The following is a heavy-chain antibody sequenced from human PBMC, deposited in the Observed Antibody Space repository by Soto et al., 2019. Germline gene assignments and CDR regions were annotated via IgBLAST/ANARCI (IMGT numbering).Heavy chain of an antibody. CDR1: GXTFSSYA. CDR3: ARGPVAGTGFGY. D-gene: IGHD6-19*01. CDR2: IIPIFGTA. V-gene: IGHV1-69*13. J-gene: IGHJ4*02. Sequence: GASVKVSCTASGXTFSSYAISWVRQAPGQGLEWMGGIIPIFGTANYAQKFQGRVTITADESTSTAYMELSSLRSEDTAVYYCARGPVAGTGFGYWGQGTLVTVSS.